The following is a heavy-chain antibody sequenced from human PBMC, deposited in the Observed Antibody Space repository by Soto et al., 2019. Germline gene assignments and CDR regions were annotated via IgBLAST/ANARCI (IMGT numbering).Heavy chain of an antibody. V-gene: IGHV4-59*01. CDR3: ARDPPATRHGMDV. J-gene: IGHJ6*02. Sequence: SETLSLTCTVSGGSISSYYWSWIRQPPGKGLEWIGYIYYSGSTSYNPSLKSRVTISVDTSKNQFSLKLSSVTAADTAVYYCARDPPATRHGMDVWGQGTTVTVSS. CDR1: GGSISSYY. CDR2: IYYSGST.